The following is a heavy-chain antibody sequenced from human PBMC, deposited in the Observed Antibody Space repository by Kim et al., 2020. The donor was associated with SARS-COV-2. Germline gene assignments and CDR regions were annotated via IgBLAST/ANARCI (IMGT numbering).Heavy chain of an antibody. J-gene: IGHJ4*01. D-gene: IGHD5-12*01. CDR2: INHSGST. Sequence: SETLSLTCAVYGGSFSGYYWSWIRQPPGKGLEWIGEINHSGSTNYNASLKSRVTISVDTSKNQFHLNLSSVTAADTAVDYCARVPPVGAGNSGYDRFDY. CDR1: GGSFSGYY. V-gene: IGHV4-34*01. CDR3: ARVPPVGAGNSGYDRFDY.